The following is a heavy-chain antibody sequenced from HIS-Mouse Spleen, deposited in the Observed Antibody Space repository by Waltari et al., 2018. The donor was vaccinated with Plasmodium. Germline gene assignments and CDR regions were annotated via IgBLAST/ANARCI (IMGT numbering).Heavy chain of an antibody. CDR2: IYYSGST. J-gene: IGHJ4*02. D-gene: IGHD5-18*01. V-gene: IGHV4-59*08. CDR3: ARLRYSYGYFDY. Sequence: QVQLQESGPGLVKPSETLSLTCTVSGCSISSYYWSWLRQPPGKGLEWIGYIYYSGSTNYNPSLKSRVTISVDTSKNQFSLKLSSVTAADTAVYYCARLRYSYGYFDYWGQGTLVTVSS. CDR1: GCSISSYY.